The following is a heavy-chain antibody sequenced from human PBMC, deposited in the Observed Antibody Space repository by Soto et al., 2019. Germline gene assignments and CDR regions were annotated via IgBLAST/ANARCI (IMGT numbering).Heavy chain of an antibody. Sequence: ASVKVSCKASGYTFTSYAMHWVRQAPGQRLEWMGWINAGNGNTKYSQKFQGRVTITRDTSASTAYMELSSLRSEDTAVYYCARGSTMIASNFGYWGQGTLVIVSS. CDR2: INAGNGNT. J-gene: IGHJ4*02. V-gene: IGHV1-3*01. CDR1: GYTFTSYA. D-gene: IGHD3-22*01. CDR3: ARGSTMIASNFGY.